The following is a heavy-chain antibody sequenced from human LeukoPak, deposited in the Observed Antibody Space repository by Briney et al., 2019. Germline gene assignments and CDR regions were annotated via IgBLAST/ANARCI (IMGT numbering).Heavy chain of an antibody. CDR1: GFTFSDYY. D-gene: IGHD3-10*01. CDR2: ISSSGSTI. CDR3: ARDPYYYGSGSYYMH. Sequence: GGSLRLSCAASGFTFSDYYMSWIRQAPGKGLEWVSYISSSGSTIYYADSVKGRFTISRDNAKNSLYLQVNSLRAEDTAVYYCARDPYYYGSGSYYMHWGQGTLVTVSS. J-gene: IGHJ4*02. V-gene: IGHV3-11*01.